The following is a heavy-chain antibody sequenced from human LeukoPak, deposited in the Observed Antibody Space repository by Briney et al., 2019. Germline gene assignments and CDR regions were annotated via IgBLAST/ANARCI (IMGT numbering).Heavy chain of an antibody. CDR2: IYHSGST. V-gene: IGHV4-38-2*02. Sequence: SETLSLTCTVSGYSISSGYYWGWIRQPPGKGLEWIGSIYHSGSTYYNPSLKSRVTISVDTSKNQFSPKLSSVTAADTAVYYCARIVGAPRPYYFDYWGQGTLVTVSS. CDR3: ARIVGAPRPYYFDY. CDR1: GYSISSGYY. D-gene: IGHD1-26*01. J-gene: IGHJ4*02.